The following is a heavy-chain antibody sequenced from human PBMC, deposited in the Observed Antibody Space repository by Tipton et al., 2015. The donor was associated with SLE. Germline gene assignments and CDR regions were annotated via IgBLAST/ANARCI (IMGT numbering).Heavy chain of an antibody. CDR3: AREGTAAGITNWFDP. D-gene: IGHD6-13*01. CDR1: GQSISTGYF. CDR2: VYRSGST. Sequence: TLSLTCAVSGQSISTGYFWAWIRQPPGKEMEWIGSVYRSGSTYYNPSLKSRVTLSVDTSKNQFSLTLISATAADTALYYCAREGTAAGITNWFDPWGQGILVTVPS. J-gene: IGHJ5*02. V-gene: IGHV4-38-2*02.